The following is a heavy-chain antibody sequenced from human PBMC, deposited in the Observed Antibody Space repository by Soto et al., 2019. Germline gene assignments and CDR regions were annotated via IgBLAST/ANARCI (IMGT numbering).Heavy chain of an antibody. CDR2: IIPILGTA. Sequence: QVQLVQSGAEVKKPGSSVKVSCKASGGTFSSYAISWVRQAPGQGLEWMGGIIPILGTANYAQTFQGRVTMTADESTSTAYMELSSLRSEDTAVYYCASLNDGGWLLGAGAHDGSYYYYYGMDVWGQGTTVTVSS. D-gene: IGHD3-9*01. V-gene: IGHV1-69*01. CDR1: GGTFSSYA. CDR3: ASLNDGGWLLGAGAHDGSYYYYYGMDV. J-gene: IGHJ6*02.